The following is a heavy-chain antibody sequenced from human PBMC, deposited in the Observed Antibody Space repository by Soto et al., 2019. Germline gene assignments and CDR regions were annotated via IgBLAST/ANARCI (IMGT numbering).Heavy chain of an antibody. CDR1: DDSINSDKYY. J-gene: IGHJ4*02. CDR2: IYYRGIA. Sequence: QLQLQESGPGLVKPSETLSLTCSVSDDSINSDKYYWGWIRQPPGKGLEWIGSIYYRGIAYYNPSLQPLITISLDKSRSQFPLQLNSLTAEDSAVYLCPSLERLATISYYFDFWGPGALVTVSS. D-gene: IGHD6-19*01. V-gene: IGHV4-39*01. CDR3: PSLERLATISYYFDF.